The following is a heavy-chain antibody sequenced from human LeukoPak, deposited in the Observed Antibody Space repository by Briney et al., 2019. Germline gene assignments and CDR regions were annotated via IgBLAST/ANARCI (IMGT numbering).Heavy chain of an antibody. J-gene: IGHJ4*02. CDR3: ANVAMNCSGGSCPLDY. CDR1: GFTFSSYA. Sequence: GGSLRLSCAASGFTFSSYAMSWVRQAPGKGLEWVSAISGSGGSTYYADSVKGRFTISRDNSKNTLYLQMNSLRAEDTAVYSCANVAMNCSGGSCPLDYWGKGTLVTVSS. V-gene: IGHV3-23*01. D-gene: IGHD2-15*01. CDR2: ISGSGGST.